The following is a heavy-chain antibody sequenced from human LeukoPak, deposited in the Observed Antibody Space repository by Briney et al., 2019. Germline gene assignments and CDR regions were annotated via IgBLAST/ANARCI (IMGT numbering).Heavy chain of an antibody. CDR3: ARGGFTYYYDSSGYRNNWFDP. Sequence: ASVKVSCKASGYTFTSYYMHWVRQAPGQGLEWMGIINPSGGSTSYAQKFQGRVSMTRDMSTSTVYMELSSLRSEDTAVYYCARGGFTYYYDSSGYRNNWFDPWGQGTLVTVSS. J-gene: IGHJ5*02. CDR1: GYTFTSYY. D-gene: IGHD3-22*01. V-gene: IGHV1-46*01. CDR2: INPSGGST.